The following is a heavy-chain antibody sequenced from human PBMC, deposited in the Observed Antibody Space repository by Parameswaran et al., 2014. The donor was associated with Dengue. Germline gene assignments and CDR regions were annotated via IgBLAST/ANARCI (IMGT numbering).Heavy chain of an antibody. J-gene: IGHJ6*02. CDR2: INPNSGGT. CDR3: ARTTHSGSAYYYYGMDV. D-gene: IGHD1-26*01. V-gene: IGHV1-2*02. Sequence: WVRQAPGQGLEWTGWINPNSGGTNYAQKFQGRVTMTRDTSISTAYMELSRLRSDDTAVYYCARTTHSGSAYYYYGMDVWGQGTTVTVSS.